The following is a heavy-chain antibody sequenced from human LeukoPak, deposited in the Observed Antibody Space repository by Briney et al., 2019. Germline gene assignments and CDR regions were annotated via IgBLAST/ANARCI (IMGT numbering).Heavy chain of an antibody. CDR1: GGSISSSSYY. D-gene: IGHD2-2*01. CDR2: IYYSGST. V-gene: IGHV4-39*01. CDR3: ARLSLLDCSSTSCYGPIDY. J-gene: IGHJ4*02. Sequence: SETLSLTCTVSGGSISSSSYYWGWIRQPPGKGLEWIGSIYYSGSTYYNPSLRSRVTISVDTSKNQFSLKLSSVTAADTAVYYCARLSLLDCSSTSCYGPIDYWGQGTLVTVSS.